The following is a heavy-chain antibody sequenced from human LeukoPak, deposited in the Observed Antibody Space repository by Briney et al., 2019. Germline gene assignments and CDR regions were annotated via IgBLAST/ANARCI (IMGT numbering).Heavy chain of an antibody. CDR2: IKQDGSEK. Sequence: PGGSLRLSCADSGFTFSSYWMSWVRQAPGKGLEWVANIKQDGSEKYYVDSVKGRFTISRDNAKNSLYLQMNSLRAEDTAVYYCAKDLGSSGWYIDYWGQGTLVTVSS. J-gene: IGHJ4*02. D-gene: IGHD6-19*01. CDR3: AKDLGSSGWYIDY. CDR1: GFTFSSYW. V-gene: IGHV3-7*03.